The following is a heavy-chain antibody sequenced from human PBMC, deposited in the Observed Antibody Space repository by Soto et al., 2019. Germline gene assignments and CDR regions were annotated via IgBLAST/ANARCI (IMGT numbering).Heavy chain of an antibody. Sequence: QDQLVQSGVEVKKPGASVKVSCKASGYSFTNYGITWVRQAPGQGVEWMGWISAYNGNKNDAQKCQGRATMTTDASTSTAYLELRSLRSDDTAVYYCARDRGVAPPVAGNTHYYYYMDVWGKGTTVTVSS. CDR2: ISAYNGNK. CDR3: ARDRGVAPPVAGNTHYYYYMDV. D-gene: IGHD6-19*01. V-gene: IGHV1-18*01. J-gene: IGHJ6*03. CDR1: GYSFTNYG.